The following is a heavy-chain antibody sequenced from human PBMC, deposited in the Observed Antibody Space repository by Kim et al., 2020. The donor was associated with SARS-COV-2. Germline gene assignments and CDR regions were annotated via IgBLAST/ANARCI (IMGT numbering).Heavy chain of an antibody. Sequence: NYADSVKGRFTISRDNAKNTLYLQMNSLRAEDTAVYYCAREYSSSRYFDYWGQGTLVTVSS. J-gene: IGHJ4*02. CDR3: AREYSSSRYFDY. D-gene: IGHD6-13*01. V-gene: IGHV3-74*01.